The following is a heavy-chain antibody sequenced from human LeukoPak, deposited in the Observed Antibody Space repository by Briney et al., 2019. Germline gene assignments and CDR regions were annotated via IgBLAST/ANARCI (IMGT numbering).Heavy chain of an antibody. Sequence: SETLSLTCAVYGGSFSGYYWSWIRQPPGKGLEWIGEISHSGSTNYNPSLKSRVTISVDTSKNQFSLKLSSVTAADTAVYYCARGGSRIVVVVAARKPHYFDYWGQGTLVSVSS. CDR2: ISHSGST. J-gene: IGHJ4*02. D-gene: IGHD2-15*01. CDR3: ARGGSRIVVVVAARKPHYFDY. V-gene: IGHV4-34*01. CDR1: GGSFSGYY.